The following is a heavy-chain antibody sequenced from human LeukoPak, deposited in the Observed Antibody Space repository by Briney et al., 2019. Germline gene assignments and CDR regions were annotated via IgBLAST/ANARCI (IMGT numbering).Heavy chain of an antibody. V-gene: IGHV1-8*01. CDR1: GYTFTSYD. Sequence: ASVKVSCKASGYTFTSYDINWVRQATGQGLEWMGWMNPNSGNTGYAQKFQGRVTMTRNTSISTAYMELSSLRSEDTAVYYCARGGVGYYYGSGTPRKYYYGMDVWGQGTTVTVSS. CDR2: MNPNSGNT. CDR3: ARGGVGYYYGSGTPRKYYYGMDV. D-gene: IGHD3-10*01. J-gene: IGHJ6*02.